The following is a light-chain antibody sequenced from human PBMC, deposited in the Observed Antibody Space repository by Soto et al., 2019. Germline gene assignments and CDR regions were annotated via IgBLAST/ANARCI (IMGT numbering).Light chain of an antibody. Sequence: QSALTQPASVSGSPGQSVTISCTGTSTDVGGYNYVSWYQQHPGKAPKLMIYEVSNRPSGVSNRFSGSKSGNTASLTISGLQAEDEADYYCRSYNTSSSHWVFGGGTKLTVL. V-gene: IGLV2-14*01. J-gene: IGLJ3*02. CDR1: STDVGGYNY. CDR2: EVS. CDR3: RSYNTSSSHWV.